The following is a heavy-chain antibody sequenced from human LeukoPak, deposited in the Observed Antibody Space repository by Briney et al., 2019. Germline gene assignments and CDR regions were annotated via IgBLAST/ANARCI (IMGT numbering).Heavy chain of an antibody. J-gene: IGHJ4*02. V-gene: IGHV3-30-3*01. CDR2: ISSDGSNK. D-gene: IGHD6-19*01. CDR1: GFTFNNYA. CDR3: ALHGSGWYSTGRRRLDY. Sequence: GGSLRLSCAASGFTFNNYAMHWVRQAPGKGLEWVTVISSDGSNKFYAGSVKGRFTVSRDNSKNTLYLQMNSLRAEDTAVYYCALHGSGWYSTGRRRLDYWGQGTLVTVSS.